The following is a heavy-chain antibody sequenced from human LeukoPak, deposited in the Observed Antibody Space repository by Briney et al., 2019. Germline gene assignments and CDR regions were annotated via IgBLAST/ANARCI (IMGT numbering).Heavy chain of an antibody. CDR3: ATSYDSSGNN. V-gene: IGHV3-7*01. D-gene: IGHD3-22*01. CDR2: TKPDGSAE. J-gene: IGHJ4*02. CDR1: GFTFRNYW. Sequence: GGSPRLSCAASGFTFRNYWMGWVRQAPGKGLEWVANTKPDGSAEYYADSVRGRFTTSRDNARNSLYLEMNNLRAEDTAIYYCATSYDSSGNNWGQGTLVTVSS.